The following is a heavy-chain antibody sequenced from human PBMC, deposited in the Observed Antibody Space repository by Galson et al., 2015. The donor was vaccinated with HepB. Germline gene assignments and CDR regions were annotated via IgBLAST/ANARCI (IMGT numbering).Heavy chain of an antibody. D-gene: IGHD2-15*01. CDR1: GFTLTNAW. V-gene: IGHV3-53*01. Sequence: SLRLSCAASGFTLTNAWMKWVRQAPGKGLEWVSVIYSAGSTYYADSVKGRFTISRDNSRNTVSLQMNSLRAEDTAVYYCPKGGHYSPFDYWGQGTLVTVSS. CDR3: PKGGHYSPFDY. CDR2: IYSAGST. J-gene: IGHJ4*02.